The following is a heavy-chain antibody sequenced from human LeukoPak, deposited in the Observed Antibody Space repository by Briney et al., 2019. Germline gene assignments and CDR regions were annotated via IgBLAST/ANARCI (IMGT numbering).Heavy chain of an antibody. D-gene: IGHD6-25*01. V-gene: IGHV3-74*01. CDR3: ASQRGSKAGDD. Sequence: GGSLRLSCAASGFTFSSYAMSWVRQAPGKGLVWVSRINSDGSSTSYADSVKGRFTISRDNAKNTLYLQMNSLRAEDTAVYYCASQRGSKAGDDWGQGTLVTVSS. CDR2: INSDGSST. CDR1: GFTFSSYA. J-gene: IGHJ4*02.